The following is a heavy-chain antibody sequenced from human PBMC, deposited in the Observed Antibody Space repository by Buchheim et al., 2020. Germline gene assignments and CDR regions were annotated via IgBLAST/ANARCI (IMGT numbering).Heavy chain of an antibody. V-gene: IGHV4-59*01. Sequence: QVQLQESGPGLVKPSETLSLTCTVSGGSISGYNWNWIRQPPGKGLEWIGFINYSGRTNSNPSLRSRVSISVDTSKNQFSLKLTSVIAADTAVYYCARTGGDHQGGDYWGQGTL. D-gene: IGHD4-17*01. CDR2: INYSGRT. J-gene: IGHJ4*02. CDR3: ARTGGDHQGGDY. CDR1: GGSISGYN.